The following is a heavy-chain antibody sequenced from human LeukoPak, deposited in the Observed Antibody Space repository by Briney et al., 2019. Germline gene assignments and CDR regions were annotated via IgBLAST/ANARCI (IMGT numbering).Heavy chain of an antibody. Sequence: GGSLRLSCAASGFSFSSFGMHWVRQAPGKGLEWVAFMRYDETNKFYADSVKGRFTISRDNSNNTLYLQMNSLRAEDSAVYHCAKSQRGYCSSTSCYGDYWGQGTLVTVSS. CDR3: AKSQRGYCSSTSCYGDY. J-gene: IGHJ4*02. CDR2: MRYDETNK. V-gene: IGHV3-30*02. CDR1: GFSFSSFG. D-gene: IGHD2-2*03.